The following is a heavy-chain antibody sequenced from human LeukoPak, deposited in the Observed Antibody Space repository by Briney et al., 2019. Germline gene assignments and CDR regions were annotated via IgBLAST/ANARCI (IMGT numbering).Heavy chain of an antibody. CDR2: INPSGGST. Sequence: SVKVSCKASGYTFTSYYIHWVRQAPGQGLEWMGIINPSGGSTSYAQKFQGRVTVTRDTSTSTVYMELSSLRSEDTAVYYCARDGVLRFLEWPEFLFDYWGQGTLVTVSS. J-gene: IGHJ4*02. D-gene: IGHD3-3*01. CDR1: GYTFTSYY. CDR3: ARDGVLRFLEWPEFLFDY. V-gene: IGHV1-46*01.